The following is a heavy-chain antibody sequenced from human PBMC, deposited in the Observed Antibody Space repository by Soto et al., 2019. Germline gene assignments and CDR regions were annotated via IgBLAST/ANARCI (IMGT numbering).Heavy chain of an antibody. CDR3: ARRSMAFCGGDCRGDFDS. V-gene: IGHV4-34*01. CDR1: GGSFSGFY. D-gene: IGHD2-21*01. J-gene: IGHJ4*02. CDR2: IYHNGRT. Sequence: QVQLQQWGAGLLKPSETLSLSCAVYGGSFSGFYWTWVRQPPGKGLEWIGEIYHNGRTDYFPSLKSRVTISVDTSKNQFSLKMRSVTAAYTAVYYWARRSMAFCGGDCRGDFDSWGQGTLVTVSS.